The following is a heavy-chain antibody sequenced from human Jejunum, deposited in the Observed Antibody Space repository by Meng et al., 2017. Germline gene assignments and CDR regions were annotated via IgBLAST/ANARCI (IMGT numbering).Heavy chain of an antibody. V-gene: IGHV6-1*01. CDR3: ARLQSSGELDS. D-gene: IGHD6-19*01. J-gene: IGHJ4*02. CDR2: TYYRATWNH. CDR1: GDSVSSNSAT. Sequence: SQTPSLTCAISGDSVSSNSATWSWLRQSPSRGLEWLGRTYYRATWNHDYAVSVNGRIAINADTSRNQFSLRLDSVTPEDTALYYCARLQSSGELDSWGQGTLVTVSS.